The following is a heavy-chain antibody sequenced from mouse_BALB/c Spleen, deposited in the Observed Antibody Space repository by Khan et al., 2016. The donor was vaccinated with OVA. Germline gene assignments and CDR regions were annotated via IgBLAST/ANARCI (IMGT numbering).Heavy chain of an antibody. D-gene: IGHD2-13*01. CDR3: ARGGLPFAY. V-gene: IGHV2-2*02. Sequence: VQLQESGPGLVQPSQSLSITCTVSGFSLSNYGVHWVRQSPGKGLEWLGVIWSGGSTDFNAAFISRLSISKDNSKSQVFFKLNSLQTNDSAIYYFARGGLPFAYWGQGTLVTVSA. CDR2: IWSGGST. CDR1: GFSLSNYG. J-gene: IGHJ3*01.